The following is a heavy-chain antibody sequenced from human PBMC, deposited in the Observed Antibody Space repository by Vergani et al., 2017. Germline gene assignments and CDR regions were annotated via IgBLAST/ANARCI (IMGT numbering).Heavy chain of an antibody. CDR1: GFTFSSYN. Sequence: EVQLVESGGGLVQPGGSLRLSCAASGFTFSSYNMNWVRQAPGKGLEWVSYISSSSSNIYYADYVKGRFTISRDKAKNSLYLQMNSLRDDDTAVYYCAGDLPSGYYESSGYLDAFDIWGQGTMVTVSS. CDR2: ISSSSSNI. J-gene: IGHJ3*02. D-gene: IGHD3-22*01. V-gene: IGHV3-48*02. CDR3: AGDLPSGYYESSGYLDAFDI.